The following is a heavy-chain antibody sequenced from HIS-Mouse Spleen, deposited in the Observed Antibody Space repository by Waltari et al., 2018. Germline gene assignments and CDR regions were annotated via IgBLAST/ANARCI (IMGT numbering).Heavy chain of an antibody. CDR2: IFSNDEK. J-gene: IGHJ2*01. D-gene: IGHD6-13*01. V-gene: IGHV2-26*01. CDR3: ARIRSDDSSSWEPNYWYFDL. Sequence: QVTLKESGPVLVKPTETLTLTCTVSGFPLSNARMGVSWIRQPPGKPLEWLAHIFSNDEKSYSTSLKSRLTISKDTSKSQVVLTMTNMDPVDTATYYCARIRSDDSSSWEPNYWYFDLWGRGTLVTVSS. CDR1: GFPLSNARMG.